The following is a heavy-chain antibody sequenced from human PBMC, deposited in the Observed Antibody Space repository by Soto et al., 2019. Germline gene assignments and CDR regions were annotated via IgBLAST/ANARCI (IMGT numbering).Heavy chain of an antibody. CDR2: ISAYNGNT. V-gene: IGHV1-18*01. CDR3: ARDVPTVTTGGPDY. Sequence: QVQLEQSGVEVEKPGASVKVSCKASGYTFTSYGISWVRQAPGQGLEWMGWISAYNGNTNYAQKFQGRVTMTTDTSTSTAYMELRSLRFDDTAVYYCARDVPTVTTGGPDYWGQGTLVTVSS. CDR1: GYTFTSYG. J-gene: IGHJ4*02. D-gene: IGHD4-17*01.